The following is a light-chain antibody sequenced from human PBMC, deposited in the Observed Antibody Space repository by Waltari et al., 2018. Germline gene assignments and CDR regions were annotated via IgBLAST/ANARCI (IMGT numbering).Light chain of an antibody. J-gene: IGLJ3*02. CDR3: AGWDASLNGQGV. Sequence: QPVLTQPPSASGTPGQRVTISCSGSSSDIGKNTVNWYQQVPGTAPKLLIYSDDQRPSGVPDRFSGSKSGASASLAISGLQSEDEASYYCAGWDASLNGQGVFGGGTKLTVL. CDR1: SSDIGKNT. V-gene: IGLV1-44*01. CDR2: SDD.